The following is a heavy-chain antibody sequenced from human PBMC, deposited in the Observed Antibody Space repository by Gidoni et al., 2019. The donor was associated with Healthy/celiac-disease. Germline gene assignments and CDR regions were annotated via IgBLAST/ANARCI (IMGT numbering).Heavy chain of an antibody. CDR3: ARSRCSTIWDFDY. V-gene: IGHV1-69*04. J-gene: IGHJ4*02. CDR1: GGTFSSYA. CDR2: SITNLGIA. D-gene: IGHD6-13*01. Sequence: QVQLVQSGAEVMKPGSSGKVSCKASGGTFSSYAISWVRQAPGQGIEWRGRSITNLGIANNAQKFKARDKITTDNSTNTAYMRLSSLRSEDTAVYYCARSRCSTIWDFDYWGQGTLVTVSS.